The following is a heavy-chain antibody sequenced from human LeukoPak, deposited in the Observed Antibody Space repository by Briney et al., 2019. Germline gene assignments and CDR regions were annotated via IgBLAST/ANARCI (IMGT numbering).Heavy chain of an antibody. CDR3: ARDLLAVAGTAHFDY. CDR2: ITTGSRTI. J-gene: IGHJ4*02. Sequence: AGGSLRLSCAASGFTFSSYAMSWVRQAPGKGLEWVSYITTGSRTIYYADSVKGRFTISRDNAKNSLYLQMNSLRAEDTAVYYCARDLLAVAGTAHFDYWGQGTLVTVSS. V-gene: IGHV3-48*01. CDR1: GFTFSSYA. D-gene: IGHD6-19*01.